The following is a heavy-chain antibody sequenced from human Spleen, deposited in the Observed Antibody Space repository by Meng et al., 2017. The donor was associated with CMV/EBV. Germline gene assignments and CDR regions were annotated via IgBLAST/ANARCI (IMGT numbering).Heavy chain of an antibody. J-gene: IGHJ6*02. CDR2: IYPRDSDS. CDR1: GCNFTIYW. V-gene: IGHV5-51*01. CDR3: ARRAGYDSSGYYYYYYYGMDV. D-gene: IGHD3-22*01. Sequence: GESLKISCEGSGCNFTIYWIAWVRHMPGKGLEWKAIIYPRDSDSTYSPSFQGRVTISADKSISTAYLQWSSLKASDTAMYYCARRAGYDSSGYYYYYYYGMDVWGQGTTVTVSS.